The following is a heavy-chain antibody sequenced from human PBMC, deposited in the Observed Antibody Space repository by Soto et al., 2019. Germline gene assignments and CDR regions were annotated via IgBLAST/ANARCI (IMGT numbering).Heavy chain of an antibody. CDR1: GFTVGSNY. CDR2: IYSGGST. Sequence: HPGWSLRLSCAASGFTVGSNYMSWVRQAPGKGLEWVSVIYSGGSTYYADSVKGRFTISRDNSKNTLYLQMNSLRAEDTAVYYCATDLVVPAPKGMDVCGHGTTVTLAS. J-gene: IGHJ6*02. CDR3: ATDLVVPAPKGMDV. D-gene: IGHD2-2*01. V-gene: IGHV3-53*01.